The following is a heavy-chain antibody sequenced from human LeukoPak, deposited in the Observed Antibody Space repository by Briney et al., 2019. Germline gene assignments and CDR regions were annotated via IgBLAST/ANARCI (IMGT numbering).Heavy chain of an antibody. CDR3: ARVWSMSPTAYYYYYMDV. J-gene: IGHJ6*03. D-gene: IGHD1-26*01. Sequence: GASVKVSCKASGYTFTSYGISWVRQAPGQGLEWMGWISAYNGNTNYAQKLQGRVTMTTDTSTSTAYMELRSLRSEDTAVYYCARVWSMSPTAYYYYYMDVWGKGTTVTVSS. CDR1: GYTFTSYG. CDR2: ISAYNGNT. V-gene: IGHV1-18*01.